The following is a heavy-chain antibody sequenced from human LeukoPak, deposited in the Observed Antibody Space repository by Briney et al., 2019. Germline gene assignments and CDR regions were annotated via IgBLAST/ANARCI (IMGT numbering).Heavy chain of an antibody. CDR1: GFTFSTYA. CDR3: AKDSPIAVAGNFDY. Sequence: GGSLRLSCAASGFTFSTYAMSWVRHPPGNGLEWVSTISGSGANTYHADSVRGPFTISRDKSKNTLYLQMNSLRAEDTAVYYCAKDSPIAVAGNFDYWGQGTLVTVSS. J-gene: IGHJ4*02. V-gene: IGHV3-23*01. CDR2: ISGSGANT. D-gene: IGHD6-19*01.